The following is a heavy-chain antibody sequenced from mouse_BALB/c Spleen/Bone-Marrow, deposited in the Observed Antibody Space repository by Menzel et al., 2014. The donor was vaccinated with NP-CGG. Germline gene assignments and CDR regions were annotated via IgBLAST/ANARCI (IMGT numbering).Heavy chain of an antibody. J-gene: IGHJ3*01. V-gene: IGHV1-80*01. CDR3: ASAAAWFAY. CDR1: GYAFSSYW. Sequence: QVQLQQSGAELVRPGSSVKISCKASGYAFSSYWMNWVKQRPGQGLEWIGQIYPGDGDTNYNGKFKGKATLTADKSSSAAYMQLSSLSSEDSAVYFCASAAAWFAYWGQGTLVTVSA. CDR2: IYPGDGDT.